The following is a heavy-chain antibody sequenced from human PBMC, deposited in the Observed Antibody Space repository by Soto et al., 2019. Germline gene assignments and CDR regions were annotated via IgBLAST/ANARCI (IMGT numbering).Heavy chain of an antibody. Sequence: ASVKVSCKVSGYTLTELSMHWVRQAPGKGLEWMGGFDPEDGETIYAQKFQGRVTMTEDTSTDTAYMELSSLRSEDTAVYYCATDLQWLVPGGAFDIWGQGTMVTVSS. D-gene: IGHD6-19*01. CDR3: ATDLQWLVPGGAFDI. CDR1: GYTLTELS. V-gene: IGHV1-24*01. J-gene: IGHJ3*02. CDR2: FDPEDGET.